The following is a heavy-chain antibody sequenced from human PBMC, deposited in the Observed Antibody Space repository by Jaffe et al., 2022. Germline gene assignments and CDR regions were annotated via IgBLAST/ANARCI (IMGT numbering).Heavy chain of an antibody. V-gene: IGHV4-4*02. CDR3: ARRGTEYYYESSSYFFDY. J-gene: IGHJ4*02. CDR1: GGSIFSSNW. CDR2: IYHSGTT. Sequence: QVQLQESGPGLVKPSGTLSLTCSVSGGSIFSSNWWTWIRQPPGKGLEWIGEIYHSGTTNYNPSLKSRVTISVEKSRNQFSLELSSMSAADTAVYYCARRGTEYYYESSSYFFDYWGQGTLVTVSS. D-gene: IGHD3-22*01.